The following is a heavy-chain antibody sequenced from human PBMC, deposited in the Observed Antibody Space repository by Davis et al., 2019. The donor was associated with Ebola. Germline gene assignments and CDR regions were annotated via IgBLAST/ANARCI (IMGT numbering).Heavy chain of an antibody. Sequence: PGGSLRLSCAASGFTFSSNTMSWVRQAPGKGLEWVSTITGSGSTIYYADSVRGRFTISRDNPKNTLYLQMNSLRAEDTAVYFCARSSYQPDYWGQGTLATVSS. J-gene: IGHJ4*02. CDR1: GFTFSSNT. CDR3: ARSSYQPDY. CDR2: ITGSGSTI. V-gene: IGHV3-23*01. D-gene: IGHD2-2*01.